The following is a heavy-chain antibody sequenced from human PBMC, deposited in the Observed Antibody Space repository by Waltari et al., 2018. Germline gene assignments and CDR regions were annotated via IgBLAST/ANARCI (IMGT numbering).Heavy chain of an antibody. CDR3: VRDQQDSSSYAGSTDY. CDR1: GYTFTSYY. CDR2: INPSGGST. Sequence: QVQLVQSGAEVKKPGASVKVSCKASGYTFTSYYMHWVRQAPGQGLGWMGIINPSGGSTSYAQKFQGRVTMTRDTSTSTVYMELSSLRSEDTAVYYCVRDQQDSSSYAGSTDYWGQGTLVTVSS. J-gene: IGHJ4*02. D-gene: IGHD6-13*01. V-gene: IGHV1-46*01.